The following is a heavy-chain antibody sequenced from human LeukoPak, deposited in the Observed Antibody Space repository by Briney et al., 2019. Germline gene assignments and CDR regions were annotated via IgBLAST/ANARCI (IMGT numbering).Heavy chain of an antibody. CDR3: ARDRLAVASYYFYYMDV. J-gene: IGHJ6*03. CDR2: INPNTGGT. Sequence: VASVKVSCKASGYTFTGYYMHWVRQAPGQGLEWMGWINPNTGGTNHAQKFRGRVTMTRDTSISTAYMELSRLRSDDTAVYYCARDRLAVASYYFYYMDVWGKGTTVTVSS. CDR1: GYTFTGYY. V-gene: IGHV1-2*02. D-gene: IGHD6-19*01.